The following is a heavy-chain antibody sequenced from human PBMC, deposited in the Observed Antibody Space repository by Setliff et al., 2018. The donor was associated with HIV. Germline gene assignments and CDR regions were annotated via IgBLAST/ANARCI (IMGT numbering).Heavy chain of an antibody. Sequence: GGSLRLTCAASGFTFTSYWMIWVRQAPGKGLEWVANINQDGSEKNYVDSVRGRFTISRDNAKNSLYLQMDSLRVEDTAVYYCARPFDQWGQGALVTVSS. CDR2: INQDGSEK. J-gene: IGHJ4*02. CDR3: ARPFDQ. CDR1: GFTFTSYW. V-gene: IGHV3-7*01.